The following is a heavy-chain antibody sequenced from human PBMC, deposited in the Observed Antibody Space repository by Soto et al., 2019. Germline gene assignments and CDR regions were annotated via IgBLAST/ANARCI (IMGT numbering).Heavy chain of an antibody. CDR3: AREVKWELSSGVFDI. Sequence: SETLSLTCTVSGGSISSGDYYWSWIRQPPGKGLEWIGYIYYSGSTYYNPSLKSRVTISVDTSKNQFSLKLSSVTAADTAVYYCAREVKWELSSGVFDIWGQGTMVTVSS. D-gene: IGHD1-26*01. J-gene: IGHJ3*02. CDR1: GGSISSGDYY. V-gene: IGHV4-30-4*01. CDR2: IYYSGST.